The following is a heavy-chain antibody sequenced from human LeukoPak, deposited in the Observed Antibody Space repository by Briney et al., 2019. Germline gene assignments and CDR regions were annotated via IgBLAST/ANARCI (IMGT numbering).Heavy chain of an antibody. Sequence: PSETLSLTCTVSGGSISSSSYYWGWIRQPPGKGLEWIGEINHSGSTNYNPSLKSRVTISVDTSKNQFSLKLSSVTAADTAVYYCARRGRDGYSWGQGTLVTVSS. V-gene: IGHV4-39*07. CDR1: GGSISSSSYY. D-gene: IGHD5-24*01. CDR2: INHSGST. CDR3: ARRGRDGYS. J-gene: IGHJ4*02.